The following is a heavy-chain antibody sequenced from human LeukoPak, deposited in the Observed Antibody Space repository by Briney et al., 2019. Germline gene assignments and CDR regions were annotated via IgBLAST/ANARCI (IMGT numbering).Heavy chain of an antibody. CDR1: GYTFTDYY. J-gene: IGHJ4*02. V-gene: IGHV1-2*02. D-gene: IGHD6-6*01. CDR2: INPNSGGT. Sequence: ASVKVSCKASGYTFTDYYTHWARQAPGQGLEWMGWINPNSGGTNYAQKFQGRVTMTRDTSISTAYMELSRLRSDDTAIYYCARDSGAVRLFFDYWGQGTLVTVSS. CDR3: ARDSGAVRLFFDY.